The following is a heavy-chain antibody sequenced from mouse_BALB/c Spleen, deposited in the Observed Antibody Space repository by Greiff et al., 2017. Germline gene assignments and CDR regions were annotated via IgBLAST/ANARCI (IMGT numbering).Heavy chain of an antibody. CDR2: IDPANGNT. Sequence: EVKLLESGAELVKPGASVKLSCTASGFNIKDTYMHWVKQRPEQGLEWIGRIDPANGNTKYDPKFQGKATITADPSSNTAYLQLSSLTSEDTAVYYCALRSTMITTFDYWGQGTTLTVSS. CDR3: ALRSTMITTFDY. D-gene: IGHD2-4*01. J-gene: IGHJ2*01. CDR1: GFNIKDTY. V-gene: IGHV14-3*02.